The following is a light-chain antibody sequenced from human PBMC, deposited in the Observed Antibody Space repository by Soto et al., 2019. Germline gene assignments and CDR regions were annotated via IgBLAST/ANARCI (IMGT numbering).Light chain of an antibody. V-gene: IGLV2-14*01. Sequence: QSVLTQPASVSGSPGQSITISCTGTSSDVGGYNYVSWYQQHPGKAPKLMIYEVSNRPSGVSNRFSGSKSGNTASLTISGLQAEDEADYYCSSYISSSTLVFGTGTKV. J-gene: IGLJ1*01. CDR1: SSDVGGYNY. CDR3: SSYISSSTLV. CDR2: EVS.